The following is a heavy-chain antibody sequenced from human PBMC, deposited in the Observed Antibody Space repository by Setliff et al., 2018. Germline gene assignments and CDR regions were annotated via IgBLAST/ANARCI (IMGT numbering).Heavy chain of an antibody. D-gene: IGHD3-3*01. CDR2: VSYDGSET. V-gene: IGHV3-30*01. CDR1: GLTFSSYA. J-gene: IGHJ4*02. CDR3: AGDLERVVGHNYFDK. Sequence: PGGSLRLSCAASGLTFSSYAMHWVRQAPGKGLEWVAVVSYDGSETYYADSVRGRFTISRDNSRFTLFLQMDRLRSEDTAVYFCAGDLERVVGHNYFDKWGQGTLVTVSS.